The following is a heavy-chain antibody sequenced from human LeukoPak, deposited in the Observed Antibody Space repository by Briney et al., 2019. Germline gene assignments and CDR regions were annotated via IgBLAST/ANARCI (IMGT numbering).Heavy chain of an antibody. CDR2: ISSSSSYI. J-gene: IGHJ4*02. V-gene: IGHV3-21*01. CDR3: ARDVYSGSYQFDY. D-gene: IGHD1-26*01. CDR1: GFTVSSYS. Sequence: GGSLRLSCAASGFTVSSYSMNWVRQAPGGGLEWVSSISSSSSYIYYADSVKGRFTISRDNAKNSLYLQMNSLRAEDTAVYYCARDVYSGSYQFDYWGQGTLVTVSS.